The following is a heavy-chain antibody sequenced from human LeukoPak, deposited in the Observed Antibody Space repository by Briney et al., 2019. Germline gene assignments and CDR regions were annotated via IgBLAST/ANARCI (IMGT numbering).Heavy chain of an antibody. D-gene: IGHD5-18*01. V-gene: IGHV4-34*01. CDR2: INHSGST. CDR1: GGSCSDYN. J-gene: IGHJ4*02. CDR3: AQSPRFVATAMVPADAY. Sequence: TSQTLSLTCAVYGGSCSDYNWSWIRQPPGKGLEWIGEINHSGSTNYNPSLKSRVTISIATSKNQFSLKLSSVTAADTAVYYCAQSPRFVATAMVPADAYWGKGTLVTVSS.